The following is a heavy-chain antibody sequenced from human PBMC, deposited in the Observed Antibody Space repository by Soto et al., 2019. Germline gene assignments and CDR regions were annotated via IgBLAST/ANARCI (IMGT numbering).Heavy chain of an antibody. CDR2: IYYSGTT. V-gene: IGHV4-39*01. Sequence: PSETLSLTCSVSGGSISSTPYYWGWIRQPPGKGLEWLGTIYYSGTTSYNPSLKSRVIISVDTFNNQFFLKLRSVTAADTAVYYCARHRQYYDTSGYQQRYFDYWGQGTQVTVSS. D-gene: IGHD3-22*01. J-gene: IGHJ4*02. CDR1: GGSISSTPYY. CDR3: ARHRQYYDTSGYQQRYFDY.